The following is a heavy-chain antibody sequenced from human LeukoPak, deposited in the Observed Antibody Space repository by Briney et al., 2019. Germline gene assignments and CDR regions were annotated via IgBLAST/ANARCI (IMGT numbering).Heavy chain of an antibody. V-gene: IGHV4-61*02. Sequence: SQTLSLTCTVSGGSISSGSYYWSWIRQPAGKGLEWIGRNYTSGSTNYNPSLKSRVTISVDTSKNQFSLKLSSVTAADTAVYYCARAGLWFGELYYFDYWGQGTLVTVSS. CDR2: NYTSGST. D-gene: IGHD3-10*01. CDR1: GGSISSGSYY. J-gene: IGHJ4*02. CDR3: ARAGLWFGELYYFDY.